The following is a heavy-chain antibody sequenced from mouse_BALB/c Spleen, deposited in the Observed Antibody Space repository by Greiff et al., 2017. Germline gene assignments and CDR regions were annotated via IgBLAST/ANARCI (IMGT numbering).Heavy chain of an antibody. CDR2: ISYSGST. CDR1: GYSITSDYA. V-gene: IGHV3-2*02. J-gene: IGHJ3*01. CDR3: ARGYYGNSWFAY. Sequence: EVQLVESGPGLVKPSQSLSLTCTVTGYSITSDYAWNWIRQFPGNILEWMGYISYSGSTSYNPSLKSRISITRDTSKDQFFLQLNSVTTEDTATYYCARGYYGNSWFAYWGQGTLVTVSA. D-gene: IGHD2-1*01.